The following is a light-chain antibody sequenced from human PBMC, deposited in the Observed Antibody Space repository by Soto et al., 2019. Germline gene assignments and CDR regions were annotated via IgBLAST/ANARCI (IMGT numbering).Light chain of an antibody. Sequence: DIQVTQSPSTLSASLGDRVTITCRASQIISDSLAWYQQKPGRAPKLLIYDASNSMVGGLESRFSGSGAGTEFPLTISDLQPDDFETFYCQQYHNYITFGGGTRGEVK. CDR2: DASN. CDR3: QQYHNYIT. CDR1: QIISDS. J-gene: IGKJ4*01. V-gene: IGKV1-5*01.